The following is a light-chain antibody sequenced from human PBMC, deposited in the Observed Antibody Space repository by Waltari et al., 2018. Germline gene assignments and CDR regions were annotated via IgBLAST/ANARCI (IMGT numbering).Light chain of an antibody. J-gene: IGLJ2*01. CDR3: GTWDSSLRGGV. Sequence: QSVWTQPPSVSAAPGQKVTIPCSGSSSNFGHMFSAWYQQFPGTPPKPLIYHHNKRPSGIPARFSGSKSGTSATLGITGLQTGDEADYYCGTWDSSLRGGVFGGGTKLTVL. CDR1: SSNFGHMF. CDR2: HHN. V-gene: IGLV1-51*01.